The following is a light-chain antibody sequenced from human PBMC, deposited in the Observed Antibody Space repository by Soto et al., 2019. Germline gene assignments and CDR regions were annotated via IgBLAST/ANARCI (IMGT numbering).Light chain of an antibody. V-gene: IGKV1-39*01. CDR2: SAA. Sequence: DAQMTQSPSSLYASVGDRVTINCRASQTISIYLNWYQHRPGKGPKLLIYSAATLQSGVSSRFSGSGSGTDFTLTISSLQPEDVATYYCQQSNSIPPWTFGQGTQVEIK. CDR1: QTISIY. CDR3: QQSNSIPPWT. J-gene: IGKJ1*01.